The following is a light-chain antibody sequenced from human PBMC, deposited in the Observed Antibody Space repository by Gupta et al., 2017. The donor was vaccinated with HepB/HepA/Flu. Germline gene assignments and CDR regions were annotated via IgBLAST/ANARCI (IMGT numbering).Light chain of an antibody. CDR1: QVIRSY. Sequence: DIQLTQSPSFLSASVGDRVIITCRASQVIRSYLGWYQQKPGKAPKLLIYATSTLQSRVPSRFSGSGSATQFTLTIRRLQPEDFATYYYHQLNSNPPTFGGGTKVEIK. CDR3: HQLNSNPPT. J-gene: IGKJ4*01. CDR2: ATS. V-gene: IGKV1-9*01.